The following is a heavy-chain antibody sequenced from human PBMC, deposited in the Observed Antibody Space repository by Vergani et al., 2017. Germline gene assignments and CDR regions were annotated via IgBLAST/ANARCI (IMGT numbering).Heavy chain of an antibody. CDR2: IRSKANSYAT. V-gene: IGHV3-73*02. J-gene: IGHJ4*02. CDR1: GFTFSGSA. Sequence: EVQLVESGGGLVQPGGSLKLSCAASGFTFSGSAMHWVRQASGKGLEWVGRIRSKANSYATAYAASVKGRFTISRDDSKNTLYLQMNSLKTEDTAVYYCTTVAYYYDSSGYYCFDYWGQGTLVTVSS. CDR3: TTVAYYYDSSGYYCFDY. D-gene: IGHD3-22*01.